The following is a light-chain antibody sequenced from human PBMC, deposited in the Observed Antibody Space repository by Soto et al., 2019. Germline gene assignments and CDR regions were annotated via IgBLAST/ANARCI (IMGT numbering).Light chain of an antibody. CDR1: QSISSW. Sequence: DMQMTQSPSTLSASVGDRVTITCRASQSISSWLAWYQQKPGKAPKLLIYDASSLESGVPSRLSGSGSGTDFTLTISSLQPEDFATYYCQQLSSYPITFGQGTRLEIK. V-gene: IGKV1-5*01. J-gene: IGKJ5*01. CDR2: DAS. CDR3: QQLSSYPIT.